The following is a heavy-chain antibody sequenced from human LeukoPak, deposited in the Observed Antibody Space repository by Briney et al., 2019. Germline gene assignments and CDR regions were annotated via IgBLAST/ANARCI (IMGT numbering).Heavy chain of an antibody. Sequence: KPSETLSLTCTVSGGSISSSSYYWGWIRQPPGKGLEWIGSIYYSGSTYYNPSLKSRVTISVDTSKNQFSLKLSSVTAADTAVYYCARDLPGSSGRIFQHWGQGTLVTVSS. CDR2: IYYSGST. V-gene: IGHV4-39*07. CDR1: GGSISSSSYY. D-gene: IGHD6-19*01. J-gene: IGHJ1*01. CDR3: ARDLPGSSGRIFQH.